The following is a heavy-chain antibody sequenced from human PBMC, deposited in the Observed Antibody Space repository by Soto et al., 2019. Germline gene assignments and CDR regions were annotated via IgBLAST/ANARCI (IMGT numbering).Heavy chain of an antibody. CDR3: ARVGFGDLLAHGMDV. CDR2: IYYSGST. D-gene: IGHD3-10*01. CDR1: GGCISSGGDY. V-gene: IGHV4-30-4*08. J-gene: IGHJ6*02. Sequence: PSETLSLTCTVSGGCISSGGDYWSWIRQHPGKGLEWIGYIYYSGSTYYNPSLKSRVTISVDTSKNQNSLKLSSVTAADTALYYCARVGFGDLLAHGMDVWGQGTTVTVSS.